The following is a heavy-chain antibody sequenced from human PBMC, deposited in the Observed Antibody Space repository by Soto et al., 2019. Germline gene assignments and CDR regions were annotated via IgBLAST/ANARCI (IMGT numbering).Heavy chain of an antibody. CDR2: IKTDGPTT. CDR3: ARDYLRPAGGATGYGMDV. Sequence: QPGGSLRLSCAASGFTFSRYWMHWVRQVPGEGLVWVSRIKTDGPTTNYADSVKGRFTISRDNAKNTLYLQMDSLRAEDTAMYYCARDYLRPAGGATGYGMDVWGQGTTVTVSS. D-gene: IGHD2-8*02. V-gene: IGHV3-74*01. J-gene: IGHJ6*02. CDR1: GFTFSRYW.